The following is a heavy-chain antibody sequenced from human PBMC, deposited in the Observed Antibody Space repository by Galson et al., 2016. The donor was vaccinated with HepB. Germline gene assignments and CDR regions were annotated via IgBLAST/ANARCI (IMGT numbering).Heavy chain of an antibody. CDR1: GFTFGSYA. V-gene: IGHV3-23*01. D-gene: IGHD6-13*01. J-gene: IGHJ4*02. Sequence: SLRLSCAASGFTFGSYAMSWVRQAPGKRLEWVSAISGSGDTTYYADSVKGRFSISRDNSKNTLYLHMSSLTAEDTAVYYCAKWSDAAATYWGQGALVTVSS. CDR3: AKWSDAAATY. CDR2: ISGSGDTT.